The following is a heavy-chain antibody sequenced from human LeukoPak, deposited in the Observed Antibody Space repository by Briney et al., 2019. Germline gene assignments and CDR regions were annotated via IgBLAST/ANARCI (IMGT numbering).Heavy chain of an antibody. CDR3: AKSGYSYGSCFDY. CDR1: GFTFDDYA. J-gene: IGHJ4*02. D-gene: IGHD5-18*01. Sequence: GGSLRLSCAASGFTFDDYAMHWVRQAPGKGLEWVSGISWNSGSIGYADSAKGRFTISRDNSKNTLYLQMNSLRAEDTAVYYCAKSGYSYGSCFDYWGQGTLVTVSS. V-gene: IGHV3-9*01. CDR2: ISWNSGSI.